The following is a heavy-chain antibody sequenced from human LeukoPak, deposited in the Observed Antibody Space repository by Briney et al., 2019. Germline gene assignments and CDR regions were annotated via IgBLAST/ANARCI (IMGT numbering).Heavy chain of an antibody. CDR1: GFIFSSYS. D-gene: IGHD1-26*01. CDR2: ISSSSTTI. V-gene: IGHV3-48*01. J-gene: IGHJ4*02. CDR3: AIIYLIVGATTFDY. Sequence: GGSLRLSCAASGFIFSSYSMNWVRQAPGKGLEWVSYISSSSTTIYYADSVKGRFTISRDNAKNSLYLQMNSLRAEDTAVYYCAIIYLIVGATTFDYWGQGTLVTVSS.